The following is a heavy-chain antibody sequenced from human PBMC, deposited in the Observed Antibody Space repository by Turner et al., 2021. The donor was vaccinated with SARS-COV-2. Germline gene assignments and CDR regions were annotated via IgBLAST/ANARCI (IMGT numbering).Heavy chain of an antibody. J-gene: IGHJ5*02. CDR2: IKQDGSEK. V-gene: IGHV3-7*01. Sequence: EVQLVESGGGLVAPGGLVRLSCAASGFTFSSYWMSWVRQAPGKGLEWVANIKQDGSEKYYVDSVKGRFTISRDNAKNSLYLQMNSLRAEDTAVYYCARVSSSSWRFDPWGQGTLVTVSS. CDR3: ARVSSSSWRFDP. D-gene: IGHD6-13*01. CDR1: GFTFSSYW.